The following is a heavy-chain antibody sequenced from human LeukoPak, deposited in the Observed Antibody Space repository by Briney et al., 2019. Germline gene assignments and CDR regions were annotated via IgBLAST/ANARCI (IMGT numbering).Heavy chain of an antibody. CDR3: GRDYYYGSGSYLK. J-gene: IGHJ4*02. V-gene: IGHV3-7*01. D-gene: IGHD3-10*01. CDR2: IKPDGREK. Sequence: GGSLRLSCAASGFTFTNYWMSWVRQAPGKALEWVATIKPDGREKYYVDSVKGRLTISRDNDKNSLYLQMNSLRAEDTAVYYGGRDYYYGSGSYLKWGQGTLVTVSS. CDR1: GFTFTNYW.